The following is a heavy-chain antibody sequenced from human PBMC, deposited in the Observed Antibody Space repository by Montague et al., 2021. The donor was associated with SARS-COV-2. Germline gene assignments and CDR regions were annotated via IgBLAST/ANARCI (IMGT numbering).Heavy chain of an antibody. CDR2: IKQDGSEK. V-gene: IGHV3-7*03. CDR3: AGDLGAVVVAAIKYYYYGMDV. J-gene: IGHJ6*02. D-gene: IGHD2-15*01. CDR1: GFTFSSYW. Sequence: SLRLSCAASGFTFSSYWMSWVRQAPGKGLEWVANIKQDGSEKYYVDSVKGRLTISRDNAKNSLYLQMNSLRAEDTAVYYCAGDLGAVVVAAIKYYYYGMDVWGQGTTVTVSS.